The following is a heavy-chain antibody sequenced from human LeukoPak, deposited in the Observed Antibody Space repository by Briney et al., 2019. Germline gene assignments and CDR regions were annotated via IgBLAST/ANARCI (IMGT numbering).Heavy chain of an antibody. J-gene: IGHJ6*03. CDR2: IIPIFGTA. CDR3: ASSSGSYFRYYYYYMDV. D-gene: IGHD1-26*01. V-gene: IGHV1-69*05. Sequence: ASVKVSCKASGGTFSSYAISWVRQAPGQGLEWMGGIIPIFGTANYAQKFQGRVTITTDESRSTAYMELSSLRSEDTAVYYCASSSGSYFRYYYYYMDVWGKGTTVTVSS. CDR1: GGTFSSYA.